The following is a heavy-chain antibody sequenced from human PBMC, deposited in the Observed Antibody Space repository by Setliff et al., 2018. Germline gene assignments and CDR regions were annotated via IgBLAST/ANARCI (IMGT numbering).Heavy chain of an antibody. Sequence: KPSETLSLTCTVSGGSISSSSYYWGWIRQPPGKGLEWIGSIYYSGSTYYNPSLKSRVTISVDTSKNQFSLKLSSVTAADTAVYYCAGGKTFFGAFIRAFDIWGQGRMVTVSS. V-gene: IGHV4-39*07. J-gene: IGHJ3*02. CDR2: IYYSGST. CDR3: AGGKTFFGAFIRAFDI. D-gene: IGHD3-3*01. CDR1: GGSISSSSYY.